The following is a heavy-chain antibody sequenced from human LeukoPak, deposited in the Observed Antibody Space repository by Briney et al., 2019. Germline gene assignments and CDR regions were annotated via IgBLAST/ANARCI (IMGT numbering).Heavy chain of an antibody. V-gene: IGHV1-8*01. CDR3: ARAHDTPMASDFDY. CDR1: GYTFTIYD. Sequence: ASVKVSCTASGYTFTIYDINGVRQATGQGRECMGWITPNSGNTGYAQKFQGRVPMTRNTSISTAYMELSSLNSEDTAVYYCARAHDTPMASDFDYWGQGTLVTVSS. D-gene: IGHD5-18*01. CDR2: ITPNSGNT. J-gene: IGHJ4*02.